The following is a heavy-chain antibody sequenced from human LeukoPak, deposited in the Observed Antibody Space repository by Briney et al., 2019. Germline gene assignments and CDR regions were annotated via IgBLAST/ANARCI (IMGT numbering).Heavy chain of an antibody. D-gene: IGHD6-19*01. CDR2: TYYRSKWFN. Sequence: SQTLSLTCAISGDGVSSNSAAWNWIRQSPSRGLEWLGRTYYRSKWFNDYAVSVKSRITINPDTSKNQFSLQLNSVTPEETAVYYCARASSGGWYKDFDYWGQGTLVTVSS. CDR3: ARASSGGWYKDFDY. V-gene: IGHV6-1*01. CDR1: GDGVSSNSAA. J-gene: IGHJ4*02.